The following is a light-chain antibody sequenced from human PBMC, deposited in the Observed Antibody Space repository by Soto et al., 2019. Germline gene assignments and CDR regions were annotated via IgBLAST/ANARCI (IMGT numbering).Light chain of an antibody. V-gene: IGKV3-20*01. J-gene: IGKJ1*01. Sequence: EIVLTQSPGTLSLSPGDRATLSFRASQTVSSSYLAWYQQKPGQAPRLLIDGASSRATGIPDRFSGSGSGTDFTLTISRMEPEDFAVYYCQQYGSSPWTFGQGTKVDIK. CDR3: QQYGSSPWT. CDR2: GAS. CDR1: QTVSSSY.